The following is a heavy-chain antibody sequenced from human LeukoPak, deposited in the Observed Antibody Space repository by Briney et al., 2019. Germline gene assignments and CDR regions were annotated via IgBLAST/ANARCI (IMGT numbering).Heavy chain of an antibody. CDR3: ARERSGWFDP. V-gene: IGHV4-59*01. J-gene: IGHJ5*02. Sequence: SETLSLTCTVSGGSISSNYWSWVRRPPGKGLEWIGYIYYSGSTNYNPSLKSRVTISVDTPKNQFSLKLSSVTAADTAVYYCARERSGWFDPWGQGTLVTVSS. CDR1: GGSISSNY. D-gene: IGHD3-10*01. CDR2: IYYSGST.